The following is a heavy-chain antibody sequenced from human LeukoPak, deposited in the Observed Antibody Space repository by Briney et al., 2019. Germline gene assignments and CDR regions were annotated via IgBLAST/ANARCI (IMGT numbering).Heavy chain of an antibody. CDR1: GFTFSSYA. CDR3: AKANVKYCSGGSCFDAFDI. D-gene: IGHD2-15*01. V-gene: IGHV3-23*01. CDR2: ISHSGGTT. J-gene: IGHJ3*02. Sequence: GGSLRLSCAASGFTFSSYAMSWVRQAPGKGPEWVSAISHSGGTTYYADSVKGRLTITRDNSKNTLYLQMNSLRAEDTAVYYCAKANVKYCSGGSCFDAFDIWGQGTMVTVSS.